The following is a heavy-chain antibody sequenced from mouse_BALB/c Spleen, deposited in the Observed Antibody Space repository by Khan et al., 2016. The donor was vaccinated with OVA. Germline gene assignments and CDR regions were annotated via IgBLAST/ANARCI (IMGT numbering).Heavy chain of an antibody. CDR3: TRGGYGGFAY. CDR2: INPSNGGT. Sequence: QIQLVQSGAELVKPGASVKLSCKASGYAFTNYQMYWVKQRPGQGLEWIGEINPSNGGTNFNEKFKSKATLTVDKSSSTAYMQLSSLTSEDSAGYYGTRGGYGGFAYWGQGTLVTVSA. J-gene: IGHJ3*01. V-gene: IGHV1S81*02. D-gene: IGHD3-1*01. CDR1: GYAFTNYQ.